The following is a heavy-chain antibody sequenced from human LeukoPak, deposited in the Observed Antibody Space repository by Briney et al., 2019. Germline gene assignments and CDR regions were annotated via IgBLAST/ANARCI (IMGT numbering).Heavy chain of an antibody. CDR3: ARGRLLELDAFDI. V-gene: IGHV1-24*01. J-gene: IGHJ3*02. CDR1: GYTLTELS. D-gene: IGHD3-22*01. Sequence: ASVKVSCKVSGYTLTELSMHWVRQAPGKGLEWMGGFDPEDGETIYAQKFQGRVTITTDESTSTAYMELSSLRSEDTAVYYCARGRLLELDAFDIWGQGTMVTVSS. CDR2: FDPEDGET.